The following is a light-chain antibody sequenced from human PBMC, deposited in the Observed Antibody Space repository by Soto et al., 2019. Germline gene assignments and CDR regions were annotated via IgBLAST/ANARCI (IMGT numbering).Light chain of an antibody. CDR1: SSDVGGYNY. V-gene: IGLV2-8*01. Sequence: QSALTQPPSASGSPGQSVTISCTGTSSDVGGYNYVSWYQQHPGKAPKLMIYEVSKRPSGVPDRFSGSNSGNTASLTVSGLQAEDEADYYCSSYAGSTVVFGGGTKVTVL. CDR3: SSYAGSTVV. CDR2: EVS. J-gene: IGLJ2*01.